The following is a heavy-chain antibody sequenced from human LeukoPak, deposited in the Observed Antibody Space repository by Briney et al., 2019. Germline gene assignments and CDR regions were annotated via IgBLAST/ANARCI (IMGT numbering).Heavy chain of an antibody. Sequence: SETLSLTYTVSGGSINNYYWSWIRQPTGKGLEWIGRIYTRGSTNYNPCLKSRVTMSVDTSKNQFSLKLSYVTAADTAVYYCARGRYCSADICSGGDAFDIWGQGTMVSVSS. CDR1: GGSINNYY. D-gene: IGHD2-15*01. CDR3: ARGRYCSADICSGGDAFDI. CDR2: IYTRGST. J-gene: IGHJ3*02. V-gene: IGHV4-4*07.